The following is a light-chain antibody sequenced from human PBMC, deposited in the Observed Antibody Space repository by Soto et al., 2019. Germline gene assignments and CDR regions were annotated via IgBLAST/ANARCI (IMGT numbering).Light chain of an antibody. J-gene: IGKJ2*01. Sequence: EIVMTQSPATLSVSPGERATLSCRASQSVSSNLAWYQQKPGQAPRLIIYDASTRATGIPARFSGSGSGTGYTLTISSLPSEDFAVYYCQQYNNWLTFGQGTKLEIK. V-gene: IGKV3-15*01. CDR2: DAS. CDR1: QSVSSN. CDR3: QQYNNWLT.